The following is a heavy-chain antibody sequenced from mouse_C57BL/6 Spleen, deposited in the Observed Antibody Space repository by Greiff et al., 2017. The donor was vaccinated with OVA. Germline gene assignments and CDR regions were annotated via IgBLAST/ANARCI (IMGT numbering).Heavy chain of an antibody. Sequence: VQLQESGAELVRPGASVTLSCKASGYTFTDYEMHWVKQTPVHGLEWIGAIDPATGGTAYNQKFKGKAILTADKSSSTAYMELRSLTSEDSAVYYCARGGGWFAYWGQGTLVTVSA. CDR3: ARGGGWFAY. V-gene: IGHV1-15*01. J-gene: IGHJ3*01. CDR2: IDPATGGT. CDR1: GYTFTDYE.